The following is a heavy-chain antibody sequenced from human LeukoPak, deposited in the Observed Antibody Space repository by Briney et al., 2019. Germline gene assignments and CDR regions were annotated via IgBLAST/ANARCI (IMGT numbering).Heavy chain of an antibody. Sequence: PSETLSLTCTVSGGSISSSSYYWGWIRQPPGKGLEWIGSIYYSGSTNYNPSLKSRVTISVDTSKNQFSLRLSSVTAADTAVYYCARSLGYRAWEVMTAYWGQGTLVTVSS. D-gene: IGHD5-12*01. CDR3: ARSLGYRAWEVMTAY. V-gene: IGHV4-39*07. J-gene: IGHJ4*02. CDR1: GGSISSSSYY. CDR2: IYYSGST.